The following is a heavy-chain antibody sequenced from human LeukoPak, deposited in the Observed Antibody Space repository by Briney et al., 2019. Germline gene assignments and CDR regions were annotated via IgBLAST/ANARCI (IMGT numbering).Heavy chain of an antibody. CDR1: GFTFDDYA. J-gene: IGHJ6*03. D-gene: IGHD2-2*01. CDR2: ISWNSGSI. V-gene: IGHV3-9*01. Sequence: GRSLRLSCAASGFTFDDYAMHWVRQAPGKGLEWVSGISWNSGSIGYADPVKGRFTISRDNAKNSLYLQMNSLRAEDTALYYCAKGAVPAALDYYYYYYMDVWGKGTTVTVSS. CDR3: AKGAVPAALDYYYYYYMDV.